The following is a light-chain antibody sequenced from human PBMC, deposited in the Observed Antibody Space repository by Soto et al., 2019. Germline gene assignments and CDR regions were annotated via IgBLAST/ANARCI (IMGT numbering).Light chain of an antibody. V-gene: IGLV2-23*02. CDR3: CSDAGSSSYV. J-gene: IGLJ1*01. Sequence: QSALTQPASASGSPGQSITISCTRPSSDVWSFNFVSWYQQHPDKAPQVLIYEVTKRPPGVSNRFSGSKSGNTASLTISGLQADDEADYYCCSDAGSSSYVFGTGTKLTVL. CDR1: SSDVWSFNF. CDR2: EVT.